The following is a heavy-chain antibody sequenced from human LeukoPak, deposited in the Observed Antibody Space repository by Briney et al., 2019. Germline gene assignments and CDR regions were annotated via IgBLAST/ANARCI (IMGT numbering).Heavy chain of an antibody. CDR1: GFTFSNYW. J-gene: IGHJ1*01. CDR3: AFLGPI. V-gene: IGHV3-74*03. Sequence: GGSLRLSCAASGFTFSNYWVHWVRQAPGKGLVWVSRINRDGSTTKYADSVKGRFTVSRDNAKNTLSLQMNSLRAEDTAVYYCAFLGPIWGQGTLVTVSS. D-gene: IGHD2/OR15-2a*01. CDR2: INRDGSTT.